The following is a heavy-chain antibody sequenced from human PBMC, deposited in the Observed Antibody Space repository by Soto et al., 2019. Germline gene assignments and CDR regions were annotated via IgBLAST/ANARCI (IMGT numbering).Heavy chain of an antibody. CDR3: ASNYDFWSGYYKIPGYFQH. CDR2: IYYSGST. D-gene: IGHD3-3*01. J-gene: IGHJ1*01. CDR1: GGSISSGGYY. Sequence: QVQLQESGPGLVKPSQTLSLTCTVSGGSISSGGYYWSWIRQHPGKGLEWIGYIYYSGSTYYNPSLRSRVTISVDTAKNQFSLKLSSVTGADTAVYYCASNYDFWSGYYKIPGYFQHGGQGTLVTVSS. V-gene: IGHV4-31*03.